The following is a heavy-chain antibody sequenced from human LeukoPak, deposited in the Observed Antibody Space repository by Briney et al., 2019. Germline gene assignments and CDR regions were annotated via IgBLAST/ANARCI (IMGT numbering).Heavy chain of an antibody. D-gene: IGHD1-1*01. V-gene: IGHV3-23*01. CDR2: ISDDGADR. J-gene: IGHJ4*02. CDR1: GFTFNNNA. CDR3: GRDWKLDY. Sequence: GGSLRLSCAASGFTFNNNAMSWVRQAPGKALEWVSAISDDGADRKYARSVKGRFTVSRDNSKNTLYLQMNSLRSEDTAIYYCGRDWKLDYWGQGALVTVSS.